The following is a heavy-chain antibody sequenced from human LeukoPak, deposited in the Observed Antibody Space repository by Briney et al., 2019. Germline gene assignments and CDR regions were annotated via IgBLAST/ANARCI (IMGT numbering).Heavy chain of an antibody. D-gene: IGHD2-2*02. V-gene: IGHV3-69-1*01. J-gene: IGHJ4*02. CDR1: GFTFNYYA. CDR3: ARDPGYCRGTSCYNDY. CDR2: IRVADNT. Sequence: GGSLRLSCAASGFTFNYYAMNWVRQAPGKGLEWVSGIRVADNTYYADSVKGRFTISRDNAKNSLYLQMNSLRAEDTAVYYCARDPGYCRGTSCYNDYWGQGTLVTVSS.